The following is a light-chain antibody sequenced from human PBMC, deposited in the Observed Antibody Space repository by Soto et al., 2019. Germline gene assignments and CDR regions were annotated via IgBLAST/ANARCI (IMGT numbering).Light chain of an antibody. V-gene: IGKV1-39*01. J-gene: IGKJ5*01. CDR1: ESISRH. CDR2: AAS. CDR3: QQSYSTLAIT. Sequence: DIQMTQSPSSLSASVGDRVTITCRASESISRHLNWYQQKPGKAPKLLIYAASSLPNGVPSRCSGSGSGTDFTLTIINLQPEDFATCYCQQSYSTLAITFGQGTRLESK.